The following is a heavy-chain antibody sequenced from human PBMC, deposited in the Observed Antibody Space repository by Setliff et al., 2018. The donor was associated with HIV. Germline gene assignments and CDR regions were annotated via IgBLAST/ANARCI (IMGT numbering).Heavy chain of an antibody. V-gene: IGHV3-23*01. Sequence: GGSLRLSCAPSGFSFSDYTVTWVRQAPGKGLECVSGICWNSGGKKYYADSVKGRFTISRDQSRSTLYLQMNSLRADDTAVYYCAADVRWPKDAFGFWGQGTMVTVSS. CDR1: GFSFSDYT. CDR3: AADVRWPKDAFGF. D-gene: IGHD3-10*02. CDR2: ICWNSGGKK. J-gene: IGHJ3*01.